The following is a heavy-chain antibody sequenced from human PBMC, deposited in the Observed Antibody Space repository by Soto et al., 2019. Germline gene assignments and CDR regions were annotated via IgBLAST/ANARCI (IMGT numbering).Heavy chain of an antibody. J-gene: IGHJ4*02. D-gene: IGHD3-16*01. Sequence: EVQLVESGGGLIQPGGSLRLSCAASGFTFSSHEMHWVRQPTGKGLEWVSGIGTAGDTYYPASVQGRFTISRENAKNSLYLQMNCLRAEDTAVYYCARALGRPLDPVFDSWGQGTLVTVSS. CDR2: IGTAGDT. V-gene: IGHV3-13*01. CDR1: GFTFSSHE. CDR3: ARALGRPLDPVFDS.